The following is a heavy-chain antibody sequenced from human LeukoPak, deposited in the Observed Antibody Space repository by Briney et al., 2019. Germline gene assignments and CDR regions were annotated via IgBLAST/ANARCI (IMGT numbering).Heavy chain of an antibody. CDR3: ARDPRRRGFLQRGFDY. CDR1: GYTFTMYG. V-gene: IGHV1-18*01. D-gene: IGHD3-22*01. J-gene: IGHJ4*02. CDR2: ITSYNGST. Sequence: ASVKVSCKASGYTFTMYGISWVRQAPGQGLEWMGRITSYNGSTNYAPKLQGRVTMTTDTSTSTVYMELRSLQSDDTAVYYCARDPRRRGFLQRGFDYWGQGTLVTVSS.